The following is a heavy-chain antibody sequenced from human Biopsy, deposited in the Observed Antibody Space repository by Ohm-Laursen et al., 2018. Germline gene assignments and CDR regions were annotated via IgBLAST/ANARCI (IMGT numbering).Heavy chain of an antibody. Sequence: SLRLSCAASGFTFHTYAMNWVRQAQAKGLEWVAHIDVSDYNTYYADSVRGRFTISRDNSRDNQYLQMSSLRAEDTAVYYCSKYRYNYTPIGGFSMDVWGQGTTVTVSS. J-gene: IGHJ6*02. CDR2: IDVSDYNT. CDR1: GFTFHTYA. V-gene: IGHV3-23*01. CDR3: SKYRYNYTPIGGFSMDV. D-gene: IGHD5-18*01.